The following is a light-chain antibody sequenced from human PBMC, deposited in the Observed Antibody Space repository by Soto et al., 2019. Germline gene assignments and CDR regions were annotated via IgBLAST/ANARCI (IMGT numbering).Light chain of an antibody. V-gene: IGKV1-16*01. J-gene: IGKJ1*01. CDR1: QSIRSY. Sequence: DIQLTQSPSSLSSSVGDKVTITCRASQSIRSYLNWVQQKPGKAPKLLIYDASSLQTGVPSRFSGSGSGTEFTLTISSLQPDDFATYYCQQYNSYSTFGQGTKVDI. CDR3: QQYNSYST. CDR2: DAS.